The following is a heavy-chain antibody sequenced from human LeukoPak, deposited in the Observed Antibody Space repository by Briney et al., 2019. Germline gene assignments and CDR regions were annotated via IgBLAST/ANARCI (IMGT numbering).Heavy chain of an antibody. CDR3: AADSRRTYYDFWSGYWYAFDI. J-gene: IGHJ3*02. CDR1: GSTFTTSA. D-gene: IGHD3-3*01. V-gene: IGHV1-58*02. Sequence: ASVKVSCKASGSTFTTSAMQWVRQARGQRLEWIGWIVVGSGNTNYAQKFQERVTITRDMSTSTAYMELSSLRSEDTAVYYCAADSRRTYYDFWSGYWYAFDIWGQGTMVTVSS. CDR2: IVVGSGNT.